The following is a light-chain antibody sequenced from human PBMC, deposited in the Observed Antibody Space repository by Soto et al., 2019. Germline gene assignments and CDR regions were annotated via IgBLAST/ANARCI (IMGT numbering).Light chain of an antibody. CDR1: SSDIGTYDY. V-gene: IGLV2-8*01. CDR2: EVS. Sequence: QSALTQPPSASGSLRQSVTISCTGTSSDIGTYDYVSWYQQHPGRAPKLIIFEVSKRPSGVPDRFSGSKSGNTASLIVSGLQPDDEAEYHCTSYTGDDFTFIFGTGTKVTVL. J-gene: IGLJ1*01. CDR3: TSYTGDDFTFI.